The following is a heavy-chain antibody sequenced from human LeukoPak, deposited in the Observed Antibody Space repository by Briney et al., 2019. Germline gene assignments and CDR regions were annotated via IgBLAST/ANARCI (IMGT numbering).Heavy chain of an antibody. D-gene: IGHD2-2*01. CDR2: ICVSGGST. J-gene: IGHJ4*02. V-gene: IGHV3-23*01. CDR3: AKSGLDIVVVPAF. Sequence: GGSLSLSCAPSGFSFREYAMRGVPQAPGRGLEWVSGICVSGGSTYYADSVKGRFTISIDNSKNTLYLQMNSLRAEDTAVYYCAKSGLDIVVVPAFWGQGTLVTVSS. CDR1: GFSFREYA.